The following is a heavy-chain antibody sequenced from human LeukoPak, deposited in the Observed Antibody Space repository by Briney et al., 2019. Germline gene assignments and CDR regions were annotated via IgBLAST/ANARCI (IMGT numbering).Heavy chain of an antibody. CDR3: ARYCTSTTCILRGFDY. Sequence: PSETLSLTCSVSGYSSTSGHYWGWIRQPPGKGLEWIANIYHTGSAHYNPSLKSRVTISVETSKNQFSLKLSSVTAADTAVYYCARYCTSTTCILRGFDYWGQGTLVTVSS. D-gene: IGHD2-2*01. J-gene: IGHJ4*02. CDR2: IYHTGSA. V-gene: IGHV4-38-2*01. CDR1: GYSSTSGHY.